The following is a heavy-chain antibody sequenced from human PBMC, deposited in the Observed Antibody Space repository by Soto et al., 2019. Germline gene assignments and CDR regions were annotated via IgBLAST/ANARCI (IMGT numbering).Heavy chain of an antibody. D-gene: IGHD3-9*01. J-gene: IGHJ4*02. Sequence: PGGSLRLSCAASGFTVSSNYMSWVRQAPGKGLEWVSVIYSGGSTYYADSVKGRFTISRHNSKNTLYLQMNSLRADDTAVYYCARARPFLKLRYFDWLLTEHDYWGQGTLVTVSS. CDR2: IYSGGST. CDR1: GFTVSSNY. CDR3: ARARPFLKLRYFDWLLTEHDY. V-gene: IGHV3-53*04.